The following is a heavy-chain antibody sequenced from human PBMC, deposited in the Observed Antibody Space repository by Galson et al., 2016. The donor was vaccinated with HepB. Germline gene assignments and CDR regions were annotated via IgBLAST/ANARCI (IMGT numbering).Heavy chain of an antibody. V-gene: IGHV3-33*05. CDR2: LSTNGLSQ. D-gene: IGHD3-16*01. J-gene: IGHJ6*02. Sequence: SLRLSCAASGFMFSGYGMHWVRQAPGKGLEWVAVLSTNGLSQHYADSVKGRFTVSRDSAKGLVYLQMNSLRAEDTAVYYCARGGKSDEGDFFGMDVWGQGTMVTVSS. CDR1: GFMFSGYG. CDR3: ARGGKSDEGDFFGMDV.